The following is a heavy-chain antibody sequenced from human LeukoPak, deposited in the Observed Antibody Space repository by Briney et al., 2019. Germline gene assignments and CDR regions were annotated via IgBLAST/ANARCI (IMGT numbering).Heavy chain of an antibody. Sequence: GASVKVPCKASGYTFTGYYMHWVRQAPGQGLEWMGWINPNSGGTNYAQKFQGRVTMTSDTSISTAYMELNRLRSDDTAVYYCARGGSYLDIGAFDIWGQGTMVTVSS. CDR1: GYTFTGYY. D-gene: IGHD2-2*03. J-gene: IGHJ3*02. CDR3: ARGGSYLDIGAFDI. CDR2: INPNSGGT. V-gene: IGHV1-2*02.